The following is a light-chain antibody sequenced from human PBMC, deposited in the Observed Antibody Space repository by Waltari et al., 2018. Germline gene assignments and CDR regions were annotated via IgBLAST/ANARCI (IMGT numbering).Light chain of an antibody. CDR3: SSYTTISTTV. CDR1: SSDVGAYNF. Sequence: QSALAQPASVSGSPGQSITISCTGTSSDVGAYNFVSWYQHHPGKAPKLILYDVSRWPSVVSNRFSGSKSGNTASLTISGLQAEDEADYYCSSYTTISTTVFGGGTKVTVL. V-gene: IGLV2-14*01. CDR2: DVS. J-gene: IGLJ2*01.